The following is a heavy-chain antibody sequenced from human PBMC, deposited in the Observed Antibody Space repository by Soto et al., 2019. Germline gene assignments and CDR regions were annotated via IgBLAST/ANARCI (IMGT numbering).Heavy chain of an antibody. D-gene: IGHD4-17*01. J-gene: IGHJ4*02. CDR3: ARGGQTTVTGGRGGVVDY. CDR1: GGTFSSYT. CDR2: IIPILGIA. Sequence: QVQLVQSGAEVKKPGSSVKVSCKASGGTFSSYTISWVRQAPGQGLEWMGRIIPILGIANYAQKFQGRVRITADKSTSTAYRELSSRGSEDTAVYYWARGGQTTVTGGRGGVVDYWGQGTLVTVSS. V-gene: IGHV1-69*02.